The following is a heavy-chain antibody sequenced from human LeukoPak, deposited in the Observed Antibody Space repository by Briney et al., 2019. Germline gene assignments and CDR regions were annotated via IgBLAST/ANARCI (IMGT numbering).Heavy chain of an antibody. V-gene: IGHV4-38-2*01. D-gene: IGHD4-11*01. J-gene: IGHJ4*02. Sequence: KPSETLSLTCAVSRYSISSGYHWAWIRQPPGKGLEWIGSIYRSGSAYYNPSLKSRVTISVDTSKNQSSLRVTSVTAADTAVYYCARVDYILDYWGQGTLVTVSS. CDR3: ARVDYILDY. CDR1: RYSISSGYH. CDR2: IYRSGSA.